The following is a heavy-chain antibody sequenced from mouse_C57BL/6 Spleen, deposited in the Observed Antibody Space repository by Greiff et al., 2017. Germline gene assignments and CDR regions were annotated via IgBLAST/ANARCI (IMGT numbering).Heavy chain of an antibody. CDR2: INPSSGYT. D-gene: IGHD1-1*01. Sequence: VQLQQSGAELARPGASVKMSCKASGYTFTSYTMHWVKQRPGQGLEWIGYINPSSGYTKYTQKFKDKATLTADKSSSTAYMQLSSLTSEDSAVYYCARSGITTVVATDFDYWGQGTTLTVSS. J-gene: IGHJ2*01. V-gene: IGHV1-4*01. CDR3: ARSGITTVVATDFDY. CDR1: GYTFTSYT.